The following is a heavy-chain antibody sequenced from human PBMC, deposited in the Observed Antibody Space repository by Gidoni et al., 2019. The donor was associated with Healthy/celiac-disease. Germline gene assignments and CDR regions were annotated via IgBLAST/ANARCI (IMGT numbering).Heavy chain of an antibody. CDR1: VASTSSGGYY. Sequence: QVQLQESGPGLVKPSQTLSLTCPFPVASTSSGGYYWSWIRQHPGKGLEWIGYIYYSGSTYYNPSLKSRVTISVDTSKNQFSLKLSSVTAADTAVYYCARKPYYDPEYYFDYWGQGTLVTVSS. CDR3: ARKPYYDPEYYFDY. D-gene: IGHD3-16*01. J-gene: IGHJ4*02. V-gene: IGHV4-31*03. CDR2: IYYSGST.